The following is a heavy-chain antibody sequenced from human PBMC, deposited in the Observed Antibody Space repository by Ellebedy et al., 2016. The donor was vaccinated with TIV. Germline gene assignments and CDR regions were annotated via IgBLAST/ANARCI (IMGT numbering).Heavy chain of an antibody. J-gene: IGHJ4*02. Sequence: SETLSLTCTVSGGSISSYYWSWIRQPPGKGPEWIGYIYYSGSTNYNPSLKSRVTISVDTSKNQFSLKLSSVTAADTAVYYCARHEYGDYPDSDYWGQGTLVTVSS. CDR1: GGSISSYY. CDR3: ARHEYGDYPDSDY. V-gene: IGHV4-59*08. CDR2: IYYSGST. D-gene: IGHD4-17*01.